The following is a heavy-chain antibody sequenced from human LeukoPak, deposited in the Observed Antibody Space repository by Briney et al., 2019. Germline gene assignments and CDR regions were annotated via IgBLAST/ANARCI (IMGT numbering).Heavy chain of an antibody. J-gene: IGHJ4*02. CDR3: ARDRTRTGYSSGWYHDY. Sequence: ASVKVSCKASGYTFTGYYMHWVRQAPGQGLEWIGWINPNSGGTNYAQKFQGRVTMTRDTSISTAYMELSRLRSDDTAVYYCARDRTRTGYSSGWYHDYWGQGTLVTVSS. V-gene: IGHV1-2*02. CDR1: GYTFTGYY. D-gene: IGHD6-19*01. CDR2: INPNSGGT.